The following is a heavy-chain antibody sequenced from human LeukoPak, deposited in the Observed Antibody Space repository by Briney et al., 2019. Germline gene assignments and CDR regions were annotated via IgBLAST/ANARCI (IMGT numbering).Heavy chain of an antibody. Sequence: GRSPRLSCAASGFTFGDYAMHWVRQAPGKGLEWVSGISWNSGSIGYADSVKGRFTISRDNAKNSLYLQMNSLRAEDTALYYCAELGYDSSGLFDYWGQGTLVTVSS. V-gene: IGHV3-9*01. J-gene: IGHJ4*02. CDR1: GFTFGDYA. CDR3: AELGYDSSGLFDY. D-gene: IGHD3-22*01. CDR2: ISWNSGSI.